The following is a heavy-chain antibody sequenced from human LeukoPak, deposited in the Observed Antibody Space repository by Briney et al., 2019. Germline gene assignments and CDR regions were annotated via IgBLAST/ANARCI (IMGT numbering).Heavy chain of an antibody. V-gene: IGHV3-33*01. CDR2: IWYDGSKK. D-gene: IGHD2-21*01. CDR3: ARWLIGQEAFDY. Sequence: PGGSLRLSCAASGFTFSSYGMHWVRQAPGKGLEWVAVIWYDGSKKYYADSVKGRFTISRDNSKNTVFLEMNTLRAEDTAVYYCARWLIGQEAFDYWGQGTLVTVAA. CDR1: GFTFSSYG. J-gene: IGHJ4*02.